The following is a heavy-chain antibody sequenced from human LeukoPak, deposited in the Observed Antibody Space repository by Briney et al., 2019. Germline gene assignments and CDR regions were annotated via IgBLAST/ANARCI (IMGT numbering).Heavy chain of an antibody. Sequence: GGSLRLSCAASGFTFSSYSMNWVRQAPGKGLEWVANIKRDGSEKYYVDSVRGRFTISRDNAKDSLYLEMNSLRAEDTAVYYCAGVGDFFDYWGQGTQVSVSS. CDR1: GFTFSSYS. D-gene: IGHD3-16*01. CDR2: IKRDGSEK. CDR3: AGVGDFFDY. J-gene: IGHJ4*02. V-gene: IGHV3-7*01.